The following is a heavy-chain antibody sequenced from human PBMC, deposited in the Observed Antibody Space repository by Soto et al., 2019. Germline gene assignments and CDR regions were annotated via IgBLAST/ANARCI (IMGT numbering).Heavy chain of an antibody. J-gene: IGHJ4*02. CDR1: GFTFSSYG. Sequence: VQLVESGGGVVQPGRSLRLSCAASGFTFSSYGMHWVRQAPGKGLEWVAVISYDGSNKYYADSVKGRFTISRDNSKNTLYLQMNSLRAEDTAVYYCANLRLWSQGTLVTVSS. V-gene: IGHV3-30*18. CDR3: ANLRL. CDR2: ISYDGSNK.